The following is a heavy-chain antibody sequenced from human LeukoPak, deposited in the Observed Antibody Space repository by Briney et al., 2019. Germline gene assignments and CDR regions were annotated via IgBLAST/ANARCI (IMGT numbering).Heavy chain of an antibody. J-gene: IGHJ5*02. CDR1: GGTFSSYA. Sequence: GSSVKVSFKASGGTFSSYAISWVRQAPGQGLEWMGGIIPIFGTANYAQKFQGRVTLTADESTSTAYMEMGSVRSEDTAVYYCAYCGGDCYSDIWFDPWGQGTLVTVSS. V-gene: IGHV1-69*01. CDR2: IIPIFGTA. D-gene: IGHD2-21*02. CDR3: AYCGGDCYSDIWFDP.